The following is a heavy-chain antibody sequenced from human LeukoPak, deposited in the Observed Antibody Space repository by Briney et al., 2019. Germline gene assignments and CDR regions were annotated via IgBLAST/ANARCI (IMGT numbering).Heavy chain of an antibody. Sequence: ASVKVSCKASGYTFTTYDVNWVRQATGRGLEWMGWMSPNNGNTGYAQNFRGRVTLTRDTSINTAYMELSSLTSEDTAVYYCARNPYGTGQFDPWGQGTLVTVSS. CDR2: MSPNNGNT. CDR3: ARNPYGTGQFDP. CDR1: GYTFTTYD. V-gene: IGHV1-8*01. D-gene: IGHD2-8*02. J-gene: IGHJ5*02.